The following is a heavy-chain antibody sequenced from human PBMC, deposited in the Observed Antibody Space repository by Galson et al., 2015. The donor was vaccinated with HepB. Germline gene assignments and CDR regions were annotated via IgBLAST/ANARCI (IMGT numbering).Heavy chain of an antibody. V-gene: IGHV3-9*01. J-gene: IGHJ4*02. Sequence: SLRLSCAASGFKFDDYAMHWVRQAPGKGLEWVSGISWNSGSIGYADSVKGRFTISRDNAKNSLYLQMNSLRAEDTALYYCAKNRYSSSYYYFDYWGQGTLVTVSS. D-gene: IGHD6-6*01. CDR2: ISWNSGSI. CDR3: AKNRYSSSYYYFDY. CDR1: GFKFDDYA.